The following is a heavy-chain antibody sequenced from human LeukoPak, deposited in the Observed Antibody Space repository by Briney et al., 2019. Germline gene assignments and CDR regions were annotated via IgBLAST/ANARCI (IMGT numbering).Heavy chain of an antibody. V-gene: IGHV4-34*01. CDR2: INHSGSA. Sequence: PSETLSLTCAVYGESFSGYYWSWVRQPPGKGLEWIGEINHSGSANYNPSLKSRVTISLDTSKNQFSLNLSSVPAPDRAVYYCASTPLYCYGIPRTFDYWGQGTLVTVSS. D-gene: IGHD3-10*01. J-gene: IGHJ4*02. CDR1: GESFSGYY. CDR3: ASTPLYCYGIPRTFDY.